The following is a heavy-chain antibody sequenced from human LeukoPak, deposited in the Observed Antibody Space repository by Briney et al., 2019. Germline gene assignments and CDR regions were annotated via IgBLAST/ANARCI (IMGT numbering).Heavy chain of an antibody. CDR1: GYTFTNFY. CDR3: ARDYHGSGSLTTFDY. D-gene: IGHD3-10*01. CDR2: INPRGGST. Sequence: ASVKVSCKASGYTFTNFYMHWVRQAPGQGLEWMGIINPRGGSTTSSQKFQGRITRTRDTSTSTFYMELSSLKSQDTAVYYCARDYHGSGSLTTFDYWGQGTLVTVSS. J-gene: IGHJ4*02. V-gene: IGHV1-46*01.